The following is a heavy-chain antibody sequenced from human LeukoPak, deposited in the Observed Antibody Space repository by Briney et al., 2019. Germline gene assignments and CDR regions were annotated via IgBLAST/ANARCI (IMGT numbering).Heavy chain of an antibody. CDR1: GGSISSYY. J-gene: IGHJ4*02. Sequence: SETLSLTCTVSGGSISSYYWSWIRQPPGKGLEWIGYIYYSGTTNYNPPLKSRVTISVDTSKNQFSLRLSSVTAADTAVYYCARGVYIAAAQYGYWGQGTLVTVSS. CDR3: ARGVYIAAAQYGY. CDR2: IYYSGTT. D-gene: IGHD6-13*01. V-gene: IGHV4-59*01.